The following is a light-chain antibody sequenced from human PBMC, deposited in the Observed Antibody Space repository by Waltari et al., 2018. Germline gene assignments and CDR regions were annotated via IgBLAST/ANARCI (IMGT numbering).Light chain of an antibody. CDR2: EVS. CDR3: SSYAGSNDVV. CDR1: SSDVGASNY. Sequence: QSALTQPPSASGSPGQSVTISCTGTSSDVGASNYVAWYQQHPGKAPKLMLFEVSKRPSGVPDRFSGSKSGNTASLTVSGLQAEDEADYYCSSYAGSNDVVFGGGTRLTVL. V-gene: IGLV2-8*01. J-gene: IGLJ2*01.